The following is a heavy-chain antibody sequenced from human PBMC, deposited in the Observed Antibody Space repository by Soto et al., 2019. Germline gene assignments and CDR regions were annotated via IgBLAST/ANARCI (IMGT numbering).Heavy chain of an antibody. CDR3: ARGYGYYFDY. CDR2: ISSNGGST. D-gene: IGHD5-18*01. Sequence: EVQLVESGGGLVQPGGSLRLSCAASGFTFSSYAMHWVRQAPGKGLEYVSVISSNGGSTDYANSVKGRFTISRDNSKNTLYLQMGSLRAEDMAVYYCARGYGYYFDYGGQGTLVTVSS. J-gene: IGHJ4*02. CDR1: GFTFSSYA. V-gene: IGHV3-64*01.